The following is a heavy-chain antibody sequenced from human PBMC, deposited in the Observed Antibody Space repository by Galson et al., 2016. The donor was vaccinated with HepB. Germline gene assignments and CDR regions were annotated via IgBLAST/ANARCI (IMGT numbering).Heavy chain of an antibody. CDR3: ARGQNWNDDAFNLYYYDGMDV. CDR2: IYTSGNT. Sequence: SETLSLTCTVSSGSISAYSWSWIRQPAGKGLEWIGHIYTSGNTHYNPPLKSRVTMSVDTSKNQFSLKLSSVTAADTAVYYCARGQNWNDDAFNLYYYDGMDVWGKGTTVTVSS. D-gene: IGHD1-1*01. V-gene: IGHV4-4*07. CDR1: SGSISAYS. J-gene: IGHJ6*04.